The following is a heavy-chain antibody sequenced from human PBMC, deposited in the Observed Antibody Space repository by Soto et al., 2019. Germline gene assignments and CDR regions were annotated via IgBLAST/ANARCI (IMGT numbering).Heavy chain of an antibody. V-gene: IGHV3-23*01. Sequence: EVQLLESGGGLVQPGGSLRLSCAGSGFTFSTYAMAWVRQAPGKALEWVSTISDSGSNTHYVDSVEGRFTISRDNSKSTVFLHMNSLRADDSAVYYCARDVGGSSLVDYWGQGTLVTVSS. J-gene: IGHJ4*02. CDR2: ISDSGSNT. CDR1: GFTFSTYA. CDR3: ARDVGGSSLVDY. D-gene: IGHD1-26*01.